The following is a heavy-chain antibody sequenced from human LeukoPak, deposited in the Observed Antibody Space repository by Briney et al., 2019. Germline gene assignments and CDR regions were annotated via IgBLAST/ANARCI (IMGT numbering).Heavy chain of an antibody. CDR2: INPNSGGT. J-gene: IGHJ4*02. Sequence: ASVKVSCKASGYTFTGYYMHWVRQAPGQGLGWMGWINPNSGGTNYAQKFQGRATMTRDTSISTAYMELSRLRSDDTAVYYCARKDCSGGSCYFDYWGQGTLVTVSS. D-gene: IGHD2-15*01. V-gene: IGHV1-2*02. CDR3: ARKDCSGGSCYFDY. CDR1: GYTFTGYY.